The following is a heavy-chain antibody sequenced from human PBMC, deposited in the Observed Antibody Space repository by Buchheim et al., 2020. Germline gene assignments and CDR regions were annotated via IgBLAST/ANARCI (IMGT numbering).Heavy chain of an antibody. V-gene: IGHV5-51*01. D-gene: IGHD1-26*01. J-gene: IGHJ4*02. Sequence: EVFLVQSGAEVKKPGESLKISCKATGYKFTSYWIAWARQTPGKGLEWMGIIYPGDSDTTYSPSFQGQVKFSVDTSITTAYLQWGSLKTSDTAIYYCARQDSGAYGYWGQGT. CDR2: IYPGDSDT. CDR3: ARQDSGAYGY. CDR1: GYKFTSYW.